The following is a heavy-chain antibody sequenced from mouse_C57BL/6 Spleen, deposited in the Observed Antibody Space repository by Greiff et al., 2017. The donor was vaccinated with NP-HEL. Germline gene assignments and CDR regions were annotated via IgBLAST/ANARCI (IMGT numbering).Heavy chain of an antibody. V-gene: IGHV5-6*01. CDR3: ARHPSGGAWFAY. J-gene: IGHJ3*01. CDR2: ISSGGSYT. CDR1: GFTFSSYG. Sequence: EVMLVESGGDLVKPGGSLKLSCAASGFTFSSYGMSWVRQTPDKRLEWVATISSGGSYTYYPDSVKGRFTISRDNAKNTLYLQMSSLKSEDTAMYYCARHPSGGAWFAYWGQGTLVTVSA.